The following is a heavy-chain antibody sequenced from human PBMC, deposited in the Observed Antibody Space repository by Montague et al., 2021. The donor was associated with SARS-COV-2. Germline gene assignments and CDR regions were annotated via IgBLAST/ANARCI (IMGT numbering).Heavy chain of an antibody. Sequence: SETLSLTCTGYCSAISRETHYADWSRQPPRKGLEWIGSSFYSGSTYYNSSLKSRVSISVDTSKNQFSLRLRSVTAADTAVYYCASQPIPVTGSGEFDYWGPGTLVTVSS. D-gene: IGHD6-19*01. J-gene: IGHJ4*02. CDR3: ASQPIPVTGSGEFDY. V-gene: IGHV4-39*01. CDR1: CSAISRETHY. CDR2: SFYSGST.